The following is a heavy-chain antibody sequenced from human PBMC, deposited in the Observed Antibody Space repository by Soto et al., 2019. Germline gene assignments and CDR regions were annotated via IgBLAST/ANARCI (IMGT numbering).Heavy chain of an antibody. V-gene: IGHV5-51*01. CDR1: GYSFSNFW. CDR2: IYPGDSDT. Sequence: GESLKISCQGSGYSFSNFWIGWVRQMPGKGLEWMGIIYPGDSDTRYSPSLKGQVTMSADNSISTAYLQWSSLKASDSAMYYCARQSSYSTSSFDPWGQGTLVTVS. CDR3: ARQSSYSTSSFDP. D-gene: IGHD2-2*01. J-gene: IGHJ5*02.